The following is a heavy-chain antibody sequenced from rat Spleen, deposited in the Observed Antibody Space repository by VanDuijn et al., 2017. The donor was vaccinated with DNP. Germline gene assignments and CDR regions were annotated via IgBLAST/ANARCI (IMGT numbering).Heavy chain of an antibody. CDR1: RFTFSDYY. V-gene: IGHV5-22*01. Sequence: EVQLVESGGGLVQPGRSLKLSCAASRFTFSDYYMAWVRQAPKKGLEWVASISYEGSRTYYGDSVKGRFTISRDNAKSTLYLQMNSLRSEDTATYYCTRHGTTIPTDYFDYWGQGVMVTVSS. D-gene: IGHD2-1*01. CDR3: TRHGTTIPTDYFDY. CDR2: ISYEGSRT. J-gene: IGHJ2*01.